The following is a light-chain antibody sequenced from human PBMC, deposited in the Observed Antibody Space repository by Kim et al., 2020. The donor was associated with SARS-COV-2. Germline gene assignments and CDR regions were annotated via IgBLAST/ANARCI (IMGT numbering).Light chain of an antibody. J-gene: IGLJ3*02. V-gene: IGLV2-14*03. Sequence: QSVPISCPRTSSDIGGYNYVSWYQQHPGKAPKLVIYGVTNRPSGVSNRFSGSKSGNTASLTISGLQAEDEADYYCSSYTISNTLVVFGGGTQLTVL. CDR3: SSYTISNTLVV. CDR1: SSDIGGYNY. CDR2: GVT.